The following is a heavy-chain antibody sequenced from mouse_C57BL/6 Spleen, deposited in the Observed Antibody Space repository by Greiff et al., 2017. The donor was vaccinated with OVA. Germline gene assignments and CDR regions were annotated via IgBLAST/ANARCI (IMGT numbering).Heavy chain of an antibody. CDR1: GYTFTSYW. Sequence: QVQLQQPGAELVKPGASVKLSCKASGYTFTSYWMQWVKQRPGQGLEWIGEIDPSDSYTNYNQKFKGKATLTVDTSSSTDYMQLSSLTSEDSAVYYCARWYYGEDYWGQGTTLTVSS. D-gene: IGHD1-1*02. CDR2: IDPSDSYT. V-gene: IGHV1-50*01. J-gene: IGHJ2*01. CDR3: ARWYYGEDY.